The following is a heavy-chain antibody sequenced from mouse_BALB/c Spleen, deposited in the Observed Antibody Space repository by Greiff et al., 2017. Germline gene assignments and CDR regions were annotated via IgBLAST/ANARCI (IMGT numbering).Heavy chain of an antibody. V-gene: IGHV5-9-4*01. J-gene: IGHJ1*01. CDR3: ARGYGSSYVPYWYFDV. D-gene: IGHD1-1*01. Sequence: EVQLVESGGGLVKPGGSLKLSCAASGFTFSSYAMSWVRQSPEKRLEWVAEISSGGSYTYFPDTVTGRFTISRDNAKNTLYLEMSSLRSEDTAMYYCARGYGSSYVPYWYFDVWGAGTTVTVSS. CDR1: GFTFSSYA. CDR2: ISSGGSYT.